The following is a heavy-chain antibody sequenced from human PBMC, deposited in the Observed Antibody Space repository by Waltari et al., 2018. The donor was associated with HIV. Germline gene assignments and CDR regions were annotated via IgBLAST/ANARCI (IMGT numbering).Heavy chain of an antibody. V-gene: IGHV1-3*04. CDR3: VTSLHTYGGISGFDS. CDR1: GYMFSSYA. Sequence: QVELVQSGAELKKPGASLKISCKTSGYMFSSYALHWVRQAPGQGLEWVGFINTATGYTKSSESFQGRLVITRDTSANTGYMELKGLKSEDTAIYYCVTSLHTYGGISGFDSWGQGTLVTVSS. D-gene: IGHD3-16*01. CDR2: INTATGYT. J-gene: IGHJ3*01.